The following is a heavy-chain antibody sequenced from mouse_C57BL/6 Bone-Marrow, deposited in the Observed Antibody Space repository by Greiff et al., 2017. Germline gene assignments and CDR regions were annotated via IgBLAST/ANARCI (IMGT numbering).Heavy chain of an antibody. Sequence: VQLKESGGGLVQPGGSLKLSCAASGFTFSDYYMYWVRQPPEKRLEWVAYISNGGGSTYYPATVKGRFTISRDNAKNTLYLQMSRLKSEDTAMYYCARHGIYYYGSSLDWYFDVWGTGTTVTVSS. CDR1: GFTFSDYY. V-gene: IGHV5-12*01. CDR2: ISNGGGST. D-gene: IGHD1-1*01. J-gene: IGHJ1*03. CDR3: ARHGIYYYGSSLDWYFDV.